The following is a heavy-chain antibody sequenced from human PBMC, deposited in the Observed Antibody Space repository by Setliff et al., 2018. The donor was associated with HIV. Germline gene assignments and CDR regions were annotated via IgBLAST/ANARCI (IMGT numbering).Heavy chain of an antibody. CDR3: ARERSLITNRRYFDS. V-gene: IGHV4-61*09. CDR1: GDSISSANYF. Sequence: SETLSLTCTVSGDSISSANYFWNWIRQPAGKGLEWIGHIYTTGRTNYNPSLKSRVTISVDTSKNQFSLKVSSVTAADTAVYYCARERSLITNRRYFDSWGQGTLVTVSS. J-gene: IGHJ4*02. D-gene: IGHD3-16*01. CDR2: IYTTGRT.